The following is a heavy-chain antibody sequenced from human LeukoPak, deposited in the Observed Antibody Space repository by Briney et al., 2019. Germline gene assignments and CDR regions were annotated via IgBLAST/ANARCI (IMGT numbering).Heavy chain of an antibody. CDR1: GFTFSSYS. CDR3: ASSLVDTAMARTDY. D-gene: IGHD5-18*01. CDR2: ISSSSSYI. Sequence: GGSLRLSGAASGFTFSSYSMNWVRQAPGKGLEWVSSISSSSSYIYYADSVKGRFTISRDNAKNSLYLQMNSLRAEDTAVYYCASSLVDTAMARTDYWGQGTLVTVSS. V-gene: IGHV3-21*01. J-gene: IGHJ4*02.